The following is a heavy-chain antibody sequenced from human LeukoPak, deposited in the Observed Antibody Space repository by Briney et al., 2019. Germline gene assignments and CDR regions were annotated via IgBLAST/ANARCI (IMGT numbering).Heavy chain of an antibody. CDR1: GGSISSYY. J-gene: IGHJ3*02. CDR3: ARAVQSEDAFDI. V-gene: IGHV4-59*12. Sequence: PSETLSLTCTVSGGSISSYYWSWIRQPPGKGLEWIGYIYYSGSTNYNPSLKSRVTISLDTSKNQFSLKLSSVTAADTAVYYCARAVQSEDAFDIWGQGTMVTVSS. CDR2: IYYSGST.